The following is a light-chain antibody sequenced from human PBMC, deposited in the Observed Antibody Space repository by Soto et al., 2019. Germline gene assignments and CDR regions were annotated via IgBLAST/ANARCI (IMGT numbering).Light chain of an antibody. Sequence: EIVLMQSPGTLSVSPGERATLSCRASQTISSNYLAWYQQKPGQAPSLLIYGTSSRATGIPDRFSGSGSGTDFTLTISRLEPEDSAIYYCQQYGSWTFGQGTKVEIK. V-gene: IGKV3-20*01. CDR1: QTISSNY. CDR3: QQYGSWT. J-gene: IGKJ1*01. CDR2: GTS.